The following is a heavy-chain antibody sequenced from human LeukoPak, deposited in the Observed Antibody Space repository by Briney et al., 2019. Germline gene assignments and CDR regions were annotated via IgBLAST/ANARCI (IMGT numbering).Heavy chain of an antibody. J-gene: IGHJ1*01. V-gene: IGHV1-2*02. CDR1: GYNFIGYY. CDR3: ARDQGGSYAEYFQH. CDR2: INPYSGDT. Sequence: ASVKVSCKASGYNFIGYYIHWLRQAPGQGLEWMGWINPYSGDTNYARKFQGRVTMTRDTSISTAYMELSRLRSDDTAVYYCARDQGGSYAEYFQHWGQGTLVTVSS. D-gene: IGHD1-26*01.